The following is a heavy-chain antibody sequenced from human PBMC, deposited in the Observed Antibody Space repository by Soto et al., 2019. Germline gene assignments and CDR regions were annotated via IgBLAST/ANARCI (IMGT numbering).Heavy chain of an antibody. V-gene: IGHV4-4*07. D-gene: IGHD1-1*01. CDR2: IYATGTT. Sequence: ASLSLTCTVSSACISSFYWSWIRTSAGKGLEWIGRIYATGTTDYNPSLKSRVMMSVDTSKKQFSLKLRSVTAADTAVYYCVRDGTKTLRAWFDPWGQGISVTVSS. CDR3: VRDGTKTLRAWFDP. J-gene: IGHJ5*02. CDR1: SACISSFY.